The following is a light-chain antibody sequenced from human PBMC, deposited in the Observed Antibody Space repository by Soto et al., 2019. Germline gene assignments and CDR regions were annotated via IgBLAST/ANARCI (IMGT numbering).Light chain of an antibody. J-gene: IGLJ1*01. CDR1: SSDVGGYNY. Sequence: QSALTQPASVSGSPGQSITISCTGTSSDVGGYNYVSWYQQHPGKAPKLMIYEVSNRPSGVSNRCSGSKSSNTASLTISGLQAEDEGDYYCSSYSTSALYVFGTGTKLTVL. V-gene: IGLV2-14*01. CDR3: SSYSTSALYV. CDR2: EVS.